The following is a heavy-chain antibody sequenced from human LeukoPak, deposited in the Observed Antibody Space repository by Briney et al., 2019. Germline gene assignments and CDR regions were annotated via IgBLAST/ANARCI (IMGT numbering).Heavy chain of an antibody. V-gene: IGHV4-39*01. CDR3: ARHNLPRAAATAIDY. CDR1: GDSISSSNYY. Sequence: KASETLSLTCTVSGDSISSSNYYWGWIRQPPGKGLEWIGSISYGGTTYYNPPLKSRVTMSVDTSKNEFSLKLSSVTAADTAIYYCARHNLPRAAATAIDYWGQGALVTVSS. J-gene: IGHJ4*02. D-gene: IGHD6-13*01. CDR2: ISYGGTT.